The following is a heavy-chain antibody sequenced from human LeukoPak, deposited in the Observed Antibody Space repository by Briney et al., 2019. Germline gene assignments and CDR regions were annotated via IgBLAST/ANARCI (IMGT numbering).Heavy chain of an antibody. V-gene: IGHV4-59*01. J-gene: IGHJ4*02. CDR1: GGSISSYY. Sequence: SETLSLTCTVSGGSISSYYWSWIRQPPGKGLEWIGYIYYSGSTNYNPSLKSRVTISVDTSKNQFSLKLSSVTAADTAVYYCARDIGQQLVHFDFWGQGTLVTVSS. CDR3: ARDIGQQLVHFDF. CDR2: IYYSGST. D-gene: IGHD6-13*01.